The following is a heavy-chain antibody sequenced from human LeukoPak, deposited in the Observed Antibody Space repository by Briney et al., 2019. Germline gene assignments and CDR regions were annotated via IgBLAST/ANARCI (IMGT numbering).Heavy chain of an antibody. D-gene: IGHD2-2*01. CDR1: GGTFSSYA. CDR2: IIPIFGTA. Sequence: GASVKVSCKASGGTFSSYAISWVRQAPGQGLEWMGGIIPIFGTANYAQKFQGRVTITADESTSTAYMELSSLRSEDTAVYYCARDNLVVVPAARYYFDYWGQGTLVTVSS. CDR3: ARDNLVVVPAARYYFDY. J-gene: IGHJ4*02. V-gene: IGHV1-69*13.